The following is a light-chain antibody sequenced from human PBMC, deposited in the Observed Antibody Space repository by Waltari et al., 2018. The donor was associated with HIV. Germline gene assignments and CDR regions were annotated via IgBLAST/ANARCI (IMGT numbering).Light chain of an antibody. CDR3: CSYTGSYVV. CDR2: DVT. J-gene: IGLJ2*01. V-gene: IGLV2-11*01. CDR1: SSDVGAYDY. Sequence: QSALTQPRSVSGSPGQSVTISCTGTSSDVGAYDYVSWFQQYQGKPPKLIMSDVTKRPSGVPDRFSGSKSGNTASLAISGLQVEDEADYYCCSYTGSYVVFGGGTKLTVL.